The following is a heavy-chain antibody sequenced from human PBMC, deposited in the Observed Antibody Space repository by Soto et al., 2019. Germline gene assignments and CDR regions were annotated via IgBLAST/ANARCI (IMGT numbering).Heavy chain of an antibody. CDR3: ARVYYDSSGYYHRPEYFQH. CDR2: IYSGGST. J-gene: IGHJ1*01. CDR1: GFTVSSNY. D-gene: IGHD3-22*01. Sequence: GGSLRLSCAASGFTVSSNYMSWVRQAPGKGLEWVSVIYSGGSTYYADSVKGRFTISRDSSKNTLYLQMNSLRAEDTAVYYCARVYYDSSGYYHRPEYFQHWGQGTLVTVSS. V-gene: IGHV3-53*01.